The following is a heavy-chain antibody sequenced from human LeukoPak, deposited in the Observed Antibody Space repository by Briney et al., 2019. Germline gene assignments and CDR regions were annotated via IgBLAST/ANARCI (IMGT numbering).Heavy chain of an antibody. Sequence: SETLSLTCTVSGGSISSEGSYWGWIRQPPGKGLEWIGSIYYSGSPYYNPSLKSRVTISVDTSKNQFSLKLSSVTAADTAVYYCARHGRDYYDSSGYDFDYWGQGTLVTVSS. CDR1: GGSISSEGSY. V-gene: IGHV4-39*01. CDR3: ARHGRDYYDSSGYDFDY. J-gene: IGHJ4*02. D-gene: IGHD3-22*01. CDR2: IYYSGSP.